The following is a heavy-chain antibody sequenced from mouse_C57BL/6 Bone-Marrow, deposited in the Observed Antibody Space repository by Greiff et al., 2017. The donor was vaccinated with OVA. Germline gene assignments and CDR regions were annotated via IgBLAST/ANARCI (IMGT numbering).Heavy chain of an antibody. Sequence: EVKVVESGGGLVKPGGSLKLSCAASGFTFSSYAMSWVRQTPEKRLEWVATISDGGSYTYYPDNVKGRFTISRVNAKNNLYLQMSHLKSEDTAMYYCARDPFMITTAYWGQGTLVTVSA. CDR3: ARDPFMITTAY. D-gene: IGHD2-4*01. CDR1: GFTFSSYA. V-gene: IGHV5-4*01. CDR2: ISDGGSYT. J-gene: IGHJ3*01.